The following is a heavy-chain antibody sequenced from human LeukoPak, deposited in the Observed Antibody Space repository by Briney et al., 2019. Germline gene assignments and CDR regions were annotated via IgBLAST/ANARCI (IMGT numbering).Heavy chain of an antibody. V-gene: IGHV4-4*07. CDR2: IYTSGST. J-gene: IGHJ4*02. CDR3: ARDQPAWKAAAGYYFDY. CDR1: GGSISSYY. Sequence: SETLSLTCTVSGGSISSYYWSWIRQPAGKGLEWIGRIYTSGSTNYNPSLKSRVTMSVDTSKNQFSLKLSSVTAADTAVYYCARDQPAWKAAAGYYFDYWGQGTLVTVSS. D-gene: IGHD6-13*01.